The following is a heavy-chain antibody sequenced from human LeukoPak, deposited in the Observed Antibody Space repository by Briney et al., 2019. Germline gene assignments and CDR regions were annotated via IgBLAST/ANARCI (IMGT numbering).Heavy chain of an antibody. V-gene: IGHV3-23*01. D-gene: IGHD6-19*01. Sequence: PGGSLRLSCAASGFTFSTYAMSWVRQAPGKGLEWVSGISGSGGNTYYADSVKGRFTISRDNSKNTLYLQMNSLRAEDTAVYYCARDALLIAVVGGGWYFDLWGRGTLVTVSS. J-gene: IGHJ2*01. CDR3: ARDALLIAVVGGGWYFDL. CDR2: ISGSGGNT. CDR1: GFTFSTYA.